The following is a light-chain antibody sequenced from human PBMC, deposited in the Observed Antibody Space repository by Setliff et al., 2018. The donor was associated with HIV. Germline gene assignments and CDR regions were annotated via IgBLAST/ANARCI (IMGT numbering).Light chain of an antibody. Sequence: QSVLTQPASVSGSPGQSITISCTGTSNDVGNYKSVSWYQQHPGKATKVLIFEGDKRPSGVSNRFSASKSGNTASLTISGLQTEDEADYYCCAYAGTRNYVFGTGTKVTVL. V-gene: IGLV2-23*01. CDR3: CAYAGTRNYV. CDR2: EGD. CDR1: SNDVGNYKS. J-gene: IGLJ1*01.